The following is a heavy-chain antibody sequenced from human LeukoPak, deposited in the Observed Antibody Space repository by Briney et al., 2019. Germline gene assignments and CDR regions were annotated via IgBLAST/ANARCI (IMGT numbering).Heavy chain of an antibody. CDR1: GFTISDYW. J-gene: IGHJ3*02. D-gene: IGHD3-3*01. Sequence: GGSLRPSCAASGFTISDYWMSWVRQAPGKGLEWVANIKEDGSEKNYVDSAKGRFTISRDNAKNSLYLQMNNLRAEDTAVYYCASKGGSFTISGVLYNDAFAIWGQGTMVTVSA. V-gene: IGHV3-7*01. CDR2: IKEDGSEK. CDR3: ASKGGSFTISGVLYNDAFAI.